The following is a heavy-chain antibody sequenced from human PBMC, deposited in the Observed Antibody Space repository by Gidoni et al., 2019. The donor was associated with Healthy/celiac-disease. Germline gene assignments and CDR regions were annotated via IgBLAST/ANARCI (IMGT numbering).Heavy chain of an antibody. CDR3: ARARQGIAVAGTAY. V-gene: IGHV3-30-3*01. CDR1: GFTFSSYA. D-gene: IGHD6-19*01. J-gene: IGHJ4*02. Sequence: QVQLVESGGGVVQPGRSLRLSCADSGFTFSSYAMHWVRQAPGKGLEWVAVISYDGSNKYYADSVKGRFTISRDNSKNTLYLQMNSLRAEDTAVYYCARARQGIAVAGTAYWGQGTLVTVSS. CDR2: ISYDGSNK.